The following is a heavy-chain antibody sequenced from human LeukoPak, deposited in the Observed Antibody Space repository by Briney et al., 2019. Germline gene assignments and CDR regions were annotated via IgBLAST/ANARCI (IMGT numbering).Heavy chain of an antibody. CDR1: GGSIRSSDYY. J-gene: IGHJ4*02. Sequence: SETLSLTCTVSGGSIRSSDYYWGWIRQPPGRRLEWIGTIYYSGSTSYNPSLKGRVTMSVDTSKIQFSLKLSSVTAADTAVYYCARHHRSGYYEVDYWGQGTLVTVSS. V-gene: IGHV4-39*01. D-gene: IGHD6-25*01. CDR3: ARHHRSGYYEVDY. CDR2: IYYSGST.